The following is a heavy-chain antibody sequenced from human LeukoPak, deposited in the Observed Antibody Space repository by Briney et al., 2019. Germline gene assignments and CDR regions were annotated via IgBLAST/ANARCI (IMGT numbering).Heavy chain of an antibody. J-gene: IGHJ5*02. CDR3: ARGFLIVRRWFDP. CDR1: GGSFSGYY. Sequence: SETLSLTCAVYGGSFSGYYWSWIRQPPGKGLEWIGEIKHSGSTNYNPSLKSRVTISVDASKNQFSLKLSSVTAADTAVYYCARGFLIVRRWFDPWGQGTLVTVSS. CDR2: IKHSGST. D-gene: IGHD2-15*01. V-gene: IGHV4-34*01.